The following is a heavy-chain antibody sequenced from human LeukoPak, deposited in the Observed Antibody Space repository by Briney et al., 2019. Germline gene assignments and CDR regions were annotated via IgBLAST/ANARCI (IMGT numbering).Heavy chain of an antibody. CDR1: EFTFINYG. CDR2: TSYDGKSK. CDR3: AKDRDSSAYYAIDY. Sequence: GGSLRLSCAASEFTFINYGMHWVRQAPGKGLEWVAATSYDGKSKYYADSVKGRFTISRDNSKNTVYFQVNSLRPEDTAVYYCAKDRDSSAYYAIDYWGQGTLVTVSS. J-gene: IGHJ4*02. D-gene: IGHD3-22*01. V-gene: IGHV3-30*18.